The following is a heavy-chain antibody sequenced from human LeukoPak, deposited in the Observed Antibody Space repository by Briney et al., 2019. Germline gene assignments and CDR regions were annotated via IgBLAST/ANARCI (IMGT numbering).Heavy chain of an antibody. CDR2: IYSGGST. V-gene: IGHV3-53*01. Sequence: PGGSLRLSCAASGFNFGTYAMSWVRQAPGKGLEWVSVIYSGGSTYYADSVKGRFTISRDNSKNTLYLQMNSLRAEDTAVYYCARGEGMDVWGQGTTVTVSS. J-gene: IGHJ6*02. CDR3: ARGEGMDV. CDR1: GFNFGTYA.